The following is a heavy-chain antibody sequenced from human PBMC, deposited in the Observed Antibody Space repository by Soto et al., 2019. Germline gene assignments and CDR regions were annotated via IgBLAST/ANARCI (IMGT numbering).Heavy chain of an antibody. CDR3: AKAEKSSAVACEFDS. CDR2: ISGSGGIT. D-gene: IGHD3-10*01. CDR1: EFMFSNYA. V-gene: IGHV3-23*01. Sequence: GGSLRLSCAASEFMFSNYAMNWVRQAPGKGLEWVSAISGSGGITYYADSVKGRFTISRDNSKNTLYLQMNSLRAEDTAVYYCAKAEKSSAVACEFDSWGEGSMV. J-gene: IGHJ4*02.